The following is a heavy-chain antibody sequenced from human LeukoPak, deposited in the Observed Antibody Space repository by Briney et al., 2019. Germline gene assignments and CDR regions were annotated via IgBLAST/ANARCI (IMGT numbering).Heavy chain of an antibody. D-gene: IGHD2-2*02. Sequence: VKVSCKASGYTFTSYGISWVRQAPGQGLEWMGWINTNTGNPTYAQGFTGRFVFSLDTSVSTAYLQISSLKAEDTAVYYCARGRYCSSTSCYTLPQDDYWGQGTLVTVSS. CDR1: GYTFTSYG. V-gene: IGHV7-4-1*02. J-gene: IGHJ4*02. CDR2: INTNTGNP. CDR3: ARGRYCSSTSCYTLPQDDY.